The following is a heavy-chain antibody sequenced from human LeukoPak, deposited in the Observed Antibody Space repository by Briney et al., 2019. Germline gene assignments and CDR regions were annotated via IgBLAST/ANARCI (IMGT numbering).Heavy chain of an antibody. CDR2: IYYSGST. Sequence: SETLSLTCTVSGGSISSGSYYWGWIRQPPGKGLEWIGSIYYSGSTYYNPSLKSRVTISVDTSKNQFSLKLSSVTAADTAVYYCARESGPLQLERRTYYYYYYMDVWGKGTTVTVSS. CDR3: ARESGPLQLERRTYYYYYYMDV. J-gene: IGHJ6*03. V-gene: IGHV4-39*07. D-gene: IGHD1-1*01. CDR1: GGSISSGSYY.